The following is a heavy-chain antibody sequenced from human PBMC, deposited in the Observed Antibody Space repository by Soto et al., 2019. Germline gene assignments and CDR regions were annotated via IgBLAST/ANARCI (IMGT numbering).Heavy chain of an antibody. J-gene: IGHJ3*02. CDR3: ARRRGPLLKDAFDI. V-gene: IGHV3-23*01. CDR2: ISGSGGST. D-gene: IGHD2-15*01. Sequence: EVQLLESGGGLVQPGGSLRLSCAASGLTFSSYAMSWVRQAPGKGLEGVSAISGSGGSTYYADSVKGRFTISRDNSKNLMYLHMKSLRADDTAVYFCARRRGPLLKDAFDIWGQGTMVNVSS. CDR1: GLTFSSYA.